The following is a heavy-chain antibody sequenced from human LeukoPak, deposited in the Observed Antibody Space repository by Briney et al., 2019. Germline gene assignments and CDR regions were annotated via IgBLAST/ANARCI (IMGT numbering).Heavy chain of an antibody. CDR1: GGSISSYY. Sequence: IPSETLSLTCTVSGGSISSYYWSWIRQPPGKGLEWVGYIYYSGSTNYNPSLKSRVTILVDTSKNQVSLKLSSVTAADTAVYFCARDWGVGGRPGYMDVWGKGTTVTVSS. CDR3: ARDWGVGGRPGYMDV. V-gene: IGHV4-59*01. CDR2: IYYSGST. J-gene: IGHJ6*03. D-gene: IGHD6-6*01.